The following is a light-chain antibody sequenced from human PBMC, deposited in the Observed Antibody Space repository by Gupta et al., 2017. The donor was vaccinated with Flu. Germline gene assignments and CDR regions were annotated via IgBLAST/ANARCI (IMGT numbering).Light chain of an antibody. CDR1: QSLITNC. V-gene: IGKV3-20*01. CDR2: YAS. J-gene: IGKJ4*01. CDR3: HHYGRPVT. Sequence: DIVLTQSPGPLSLSPGERATLSCSASQSLITNCLAWYRQEPGQAPRLLIYYASSSATDIPDRLSGSGSGTDFTLTISRREPEDSAVYYCHHYGRPVTSGGGTKVEI.